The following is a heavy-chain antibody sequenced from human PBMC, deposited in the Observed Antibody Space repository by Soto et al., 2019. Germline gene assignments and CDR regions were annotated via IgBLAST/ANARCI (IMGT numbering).Heavy chain of an antibody. Sequence: QVQLQESGPGLVKPSETLSLTCTVSGGSINAFFWSWVRQPPGKGLESIGYIFYSGSTNYNPSLKSRVTISLDTSKTQFSLNLTSVTAADTAVYCCATQTGLYYYGMDVWGQGTTVAVSS. CDR2: IFYSGST. CDR3: ATQTGLYYYGMDV. J-gene: IGHJ6*02. V-gene: IGHV4-59*01. CDR1: GGSINAFF.